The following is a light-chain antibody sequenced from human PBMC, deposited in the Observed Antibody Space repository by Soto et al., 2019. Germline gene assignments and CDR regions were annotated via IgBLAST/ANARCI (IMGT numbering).Light chain of an antibody. Sequence: QSVLTQPPSASGSPGQSVAISCTGTSSDAGGYNYVSWYQQHPGKAPIRMIYEVNKRPSRVPDHVSGSKSGNTASLPVPGLQAEEEAEYYSSSYAGSSNVFGTGTKVTVL. CDR1: SSDAGGYNY. V-gene: IGLV2-8*01. CDR2: EVN. CDR3: SSYAGSSNV. J-gene: IGLJ1*01.